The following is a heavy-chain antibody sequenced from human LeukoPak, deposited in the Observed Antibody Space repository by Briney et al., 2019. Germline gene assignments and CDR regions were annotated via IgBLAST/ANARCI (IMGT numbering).Heavy chain of an antibody. V-gene: IGHV1-69*05. CDR1: GGTFSSYA. CDR3: ARGYGDYGNFDY. CDR2: IIPIFGTA. J-gene: IGHJ4*02. D-gene: IGHD4-17*01. Sequence: SVKVSCKASGGTFSSYAISWVRQAPGQGLEWMGGIIPIFGTANYAQKFQGRVTITTDESTSTAYMELSSLRSEDTAVYYCARGYGDYGNFDYWGQGTLVTVSS.